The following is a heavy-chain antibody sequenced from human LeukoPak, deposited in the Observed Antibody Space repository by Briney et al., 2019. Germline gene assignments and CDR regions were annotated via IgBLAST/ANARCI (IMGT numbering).Heavy chain of an antibody. CDR3: ARVKPNYYDSSAYGTFDI. Sequence: ASVKVSCKASGYSFTTYYMHWVRQAPGQGLEWMGIIKPSGGSTSYAQKFQDRVTMTRDTSTSTVYMELSSLRSEDTAVYYCARVKPNYYDSSAYGTFDIWGQGTMVTVSS. CDR1: GYSFTTYY. CDR2: IKPSGGST. J-gene: IGHJ3*02. D-gene: IGHD3-22*01. V-gene: IGHV1-46*01.